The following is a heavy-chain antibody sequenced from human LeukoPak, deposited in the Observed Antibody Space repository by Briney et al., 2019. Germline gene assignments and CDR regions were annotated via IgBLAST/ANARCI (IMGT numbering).Heavy chain of an antibody. Sequence: SETLSLTCAVSGGSISSGGYSWRWIRQPPGKGLEWIGYVYHSGSTYYNPSLKSRVTISVDRSKNQFSLKLSSVTAADTAVYYCARATVSNWFDPWGQGTLVTVSS. V-gene: IGHV4-30-2*01. J-gene: IGHJ5*02. CDR3: ARATVSNWFDP. D-gene: IGHD4-17*01. CDR2: VYHSGST. CDR1: GGSISSGGYS.